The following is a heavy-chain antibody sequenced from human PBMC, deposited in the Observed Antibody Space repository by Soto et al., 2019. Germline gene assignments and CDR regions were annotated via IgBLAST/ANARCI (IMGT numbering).Heavy chain of an antibody. CDR2: TYYRSKWYN. Sequence: SQTLSLTCAISGDSVSSKSAAWNCIRQSPSRGLEWLGRTYYRSKWYNDYAVSVKSRITINPDTSKNQFSLQLNSVTPEDTAVYYCARVPNPFRLKIGYEDAFDLCGQGTMVTVS. D-gene: IGHD5-12*01. CDR3: ARVPNPFRLKIGYEDAFDL. J-gene: IGHJ3*01. CDR1: GDSVSSKSAA. V-gene: IGHV6-1*01.